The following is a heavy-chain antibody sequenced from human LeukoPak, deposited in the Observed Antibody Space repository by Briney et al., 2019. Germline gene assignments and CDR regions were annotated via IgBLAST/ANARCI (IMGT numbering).Heavy chain of an antibody. CDR3: ERDFRATFGGVMASAFDY. V-gene: IGHV1-46*01. CDR2: INPVGGGT. D-gene: IGHD3-16*01. CDR1: GYTFTDHY. J-gene: IGHJ4*02. Sequence: GASVKVSCKASGYTFTDHYMHWVRQAPGQGLEWMGIINPVGGGTTYAQHFQGRVTMTRDTSTSAVYMELRSLRSEYTAVYYCERDFRATFGGVMASAFDYWGQGTLVTVSP.